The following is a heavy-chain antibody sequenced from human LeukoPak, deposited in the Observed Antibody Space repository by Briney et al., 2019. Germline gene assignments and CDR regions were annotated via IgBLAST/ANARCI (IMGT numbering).Heavy chain of an antibody. J-gene: IGHJ4*02. CDR1: GFTFSSYA. CDR2: ISGSGGST. Sequence: GGSLRLSCAASGFTFSSYAMSWVRQAPGKGLEWVSAISGSGGSTYYADSVKGRFTISRDSSKNTLYLQMNSLRAEDTAVYYCAKDSRGVPYYFDYWGQGTLVTVSS. V-gene: IGHV3-23*01. D-gene: IGHD3-10*01. CDR3: AKDSRGVPYYFDY.